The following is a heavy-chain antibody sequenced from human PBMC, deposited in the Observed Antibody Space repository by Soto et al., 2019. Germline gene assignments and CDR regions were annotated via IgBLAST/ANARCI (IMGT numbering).Heavy chain of an antibody. J-gene: IGHJ4*02. CDR3: ARDRGVGATGRYYFDY. Sequence: QVQLQESGPGLVKPSGTLSLTCAVSGGSISSSNWWSWVRQPPGKGLGWIGEIYHSGSANYNPSLKSRVTISVDKSKNQFSLNLSSVTAADTAVYYCARDRGVGATGRYYFDYWGQGALVTVSS. CDR2: IYHSGSA. D-gene: IGHD1-26*01. V-gene: IGHV4-4*02. CDR1: GGSISSSNW.